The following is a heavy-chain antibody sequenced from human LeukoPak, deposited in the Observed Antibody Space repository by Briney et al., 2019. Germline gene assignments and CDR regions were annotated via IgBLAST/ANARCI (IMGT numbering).Heavy chain of an antibody. CDR1: GGSFSGYY. CDR2: INHSGST. CDR3: ARHYYDSSGYLTPRNNWFDP. D-gene: IGHD3-22*01. Sequence: SETLSLTCAVYGGSFSGYYWSWIRQPPGKGLEWIGEINHSGSTNYNPSLKSRVTISVDTSKNQFSLKLSSVTAADTAVYYCARHYYDSSGYLTPRNNWFDPWGQGTLVTVSS. V-gene: IGHV4-34*01. J-gene: IGHJ5*02.